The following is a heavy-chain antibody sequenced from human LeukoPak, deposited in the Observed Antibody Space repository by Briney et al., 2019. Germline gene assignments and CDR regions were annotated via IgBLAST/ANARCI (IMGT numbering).Heavy chain of an antibody. Sequence: GASVKVSCKTSGYTFTCYYIYWVRQAPGQGLESMGIINPSGGITTYSQKFQGRVTMTRDTSTRTVYMELNNLTSGDTAVYYCAKAEGYGARDYWGQGTLVTVSS. CDR2: INPSGGIT. V-gene: IGHV1-46*01. CDR1: GYTFTCYY. J-gene: IGHJ4*02. CDR3: AKAEGYGARDY. D-gene: IGHD5-18*01.